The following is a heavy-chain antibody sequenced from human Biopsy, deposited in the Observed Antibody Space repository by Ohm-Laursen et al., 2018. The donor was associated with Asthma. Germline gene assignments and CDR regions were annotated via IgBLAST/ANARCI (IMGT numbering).Heavy chain of an antibody. D-gene: IGHD3-3*02. CDR1: GFTFGDYW. CDR3: ARTFHFWSPYHAEHYQL. J-gene: IGHJ1*01. Sequence: SLRLSCAASGFTFGDYWMGWVRQVPGKGLEWVANIKHDGSEKNHVDSLKGRFTISRDNAKNSLCLQMNSLRAEDTAVYYCARTFHFWSPYHAEHYQLWGQGTLVTVSS. CDR2: IKHDGSEK. V-gene: IGHV3-7*01.